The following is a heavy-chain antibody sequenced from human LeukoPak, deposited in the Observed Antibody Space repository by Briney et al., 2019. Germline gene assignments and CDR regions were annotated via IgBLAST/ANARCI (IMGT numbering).Heavy chain of an antibody. D-gene: IGHD4-11*01. CDR2: IKQDGGEK. V-gene: IGHV3-7*05. CDR3: ARRENDDYEYLHN. CDR1: GFTFSSYW. J-gene: IGHJ1*01. Sequence: PGGSLRLSCAASGFTFSSYWMSWVRQAPGKGLEWVANIKQDGGEKHYVDSVKGRFTISRDNAKNSVYLQMNSLRAEDTAVYYCARRENDDYEYLHNWGQGTLVTVSS.